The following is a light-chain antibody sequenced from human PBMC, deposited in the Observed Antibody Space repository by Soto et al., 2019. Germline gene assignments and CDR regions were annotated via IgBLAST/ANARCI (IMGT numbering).Light chain of an antibody. Sequence: EIVLTQSPATLSLSPGERATLSCRASQSVSSYLAWYQQQPGQAPRLLIYDASNRATGIPAGFSGSGSGTDFTRTISSLEPEDFAVYYCQQRSNWPPAFGQGTRLEIK. CDR3: QQRSNWPPA. V-gene: IGKV3-11*01. CDR2: DAS. J-gene: IGKJ5*01. CDR1: QSVSSY.